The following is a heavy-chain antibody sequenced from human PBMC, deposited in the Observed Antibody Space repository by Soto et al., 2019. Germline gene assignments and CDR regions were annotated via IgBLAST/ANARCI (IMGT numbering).Heavy chain of an antibody. CDR3: ARDYRYSADY. D-gene: IGHD2-15*01. CDR1: GFTFSPYS. Sequence: GGSLRLSCAASGFTFSPYSMNWVRQAPGKGLEWVSSINSDSSYIYYADSLKGRFTISRDNAKNSLYLQMTSLRAEDTAVYYCARDYRYSADYWGHGTLVTVSS. CDR2: INSDSSYI. J-gene: IGHJ4*01. V-gene: IGHV3-21*01.